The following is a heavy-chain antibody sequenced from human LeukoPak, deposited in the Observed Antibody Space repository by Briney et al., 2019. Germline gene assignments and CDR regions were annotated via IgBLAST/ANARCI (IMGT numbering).Heavy chain of an antibody. V-gene: IGHV4-4*07. CDR3: AGDGSGNTYYYYMDV. Sequence: SETLSLTCTVSGDSMSDYFWTWIRQPAGKGLEWIGRIYTSGSTNYNPSPKSRVTISVDTSKNQFSLKLSSVTAADTAVYYCAGDGSGNTYYYYMDVWGKGTTVTISS. D-gene: IGHD3-10*01. CDR2: IYTSGST. CDR1: GDSMSDYF. J-gene: IGHJ6*03.